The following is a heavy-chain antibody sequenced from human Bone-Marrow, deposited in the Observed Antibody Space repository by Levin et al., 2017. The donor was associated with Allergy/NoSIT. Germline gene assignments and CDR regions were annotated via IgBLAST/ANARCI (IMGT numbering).Heavy chain of an antibody. CDR3: SRGVEYCSSTDCSYFDS. V-gene: IGHV3-21*01. CDR1: GFTFSSYS. CDR2: ISSIHDYI. D-gene: IGHD2-2*01. J-gene: IGHJ4*02. Sequence: GGSLRLSCAASGFTFSSYSMNWVRQPPGKGLEWVSSISSIHDYIYYADSMKGRFTISRDNAQNSLYLQMSSLRVEDTAVYFCSRGVEYCSSTDCSYFDSWGQGTLVTVSS.